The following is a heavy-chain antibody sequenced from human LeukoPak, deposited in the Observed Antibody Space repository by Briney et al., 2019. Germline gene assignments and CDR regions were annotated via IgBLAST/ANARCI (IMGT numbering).Heavy chain of an antibody. D-gene: IGHD3-10*01. CDR3: ARTKYGSGSYYNVGYFDS. CDR2: ISSSGSII. Sequence: QPGGSLRLSCAASGFTFSSYEMNWVRQAPGKGLEWVSYISSSGSIIYYADSVKGRFTISRDNAKNSLYLQMNSLRAEETAAYYCARTKYGSGSYYNVGYFDSWGQGTLVTVSS. J-gene: IGHJ4*02. CDR1: GFTFSSYE. V-gene: IGHV3-48*03.